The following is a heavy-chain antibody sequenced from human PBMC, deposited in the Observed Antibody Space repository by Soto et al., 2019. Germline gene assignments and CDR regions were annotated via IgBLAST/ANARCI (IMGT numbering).Heavy chain of an antibody. CDR2: ISAYNGNT. Sequence: QVQLVQSGAEVKKPGASVKVSCRASGYTFTSYVISWVRQAPGQGLEWMGWISAYNGNTNFAQKLQGRVTMTTDTSXSIDDMEMGSLRSDDTVVYYCARVVATVAGPYGMDVWGQGTTVTVSS. V-gene: IGHV1-18*01. J-gene: IGHJ6*02. CDR3: ARVVATVAGPYGMDV. CDR1: GYTFTSYV. D-gene: IGHD6-19*01.